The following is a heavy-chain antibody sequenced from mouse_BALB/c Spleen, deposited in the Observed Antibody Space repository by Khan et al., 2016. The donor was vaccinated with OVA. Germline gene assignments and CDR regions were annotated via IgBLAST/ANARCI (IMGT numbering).Heavy chain of an antibody. CDR1: GYTFTDFL. V-gene: IGHV1-77*01. D-gene: IGHD3-2*02. J-gene: IGHJ3*01. Sequence: QMQLEESGPELVKPGASVKMSCKASGYTFTDFLISWLKQRPGQGLEWIGEIYPGSGYIYYNEKFKGKATLTSDKSSNTAYMQLSSLTSRDAAVYFCARAGYGGFAHWGQGTLVTVSA. CDR3: ARAGYGGFAH. CDR2: IYPGSGYI.